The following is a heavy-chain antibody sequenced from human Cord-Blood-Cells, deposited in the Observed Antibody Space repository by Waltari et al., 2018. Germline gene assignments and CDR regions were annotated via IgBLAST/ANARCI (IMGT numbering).Heavy chain of an antibody. Sequence: QVQLQQWGAGLLKPSETLSLTCAVYGGSFSGYYWSWIRQPPGKGLEWIGEINHSGSTNCNPALNSRVTISVDTSKNQFSLKLSSVTAADTAVYYCARGPGAQTNWYFDLWGRGTLVTVSS. CDR1: GGSFSGYY. D-gene: IGHD7-27*01. CDR3: ARGPGAQTNWYFDL. V-gene: IGHV4-34*01. CDR2: INHSGST. J-gene: IGHJ2*01.